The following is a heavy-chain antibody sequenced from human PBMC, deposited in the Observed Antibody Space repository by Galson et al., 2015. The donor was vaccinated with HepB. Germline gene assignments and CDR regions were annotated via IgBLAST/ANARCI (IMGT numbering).Heavy chain of an antibody. Sequence: EWIGHINFSGSTTYNSSLKSRVTISVDTSKNQFSLKLNSVTAADTAVYYCARFSYDSGGYYFGYWGQGTLVTVSS. J-gene: IGHJ4*02. V-gene: IGHV4-59*08. D-gene: IGHD3-22*01. CDR2: INFSGST. CDR3: ARFSYDSGGYYFGY.